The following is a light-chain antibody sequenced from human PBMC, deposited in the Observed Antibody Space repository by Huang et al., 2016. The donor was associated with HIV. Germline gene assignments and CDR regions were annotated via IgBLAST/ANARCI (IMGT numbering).Light chain of an antibody. CDR2: GAS. CDR1: QSVSSKY. J-gene: IGKJ3*01. CDR3: QQYDSSPIFT. Sequence: EIVLTQSPGTVSLSPGERATLSCRASQSVSSKYLAWYQQKPGQAPRLLIYGASYRATGIPDRFSGSGSGTDFTLTISRLEPEDFAVYYCQQYDSSPIFTFSPGTKVDIK. V-gene: IGKV3-20*01.